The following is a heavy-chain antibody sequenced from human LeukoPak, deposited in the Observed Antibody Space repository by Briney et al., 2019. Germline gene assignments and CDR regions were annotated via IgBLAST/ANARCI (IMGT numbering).Heavy chain of an antibody. D-gene: IGHD1-26*01. CDR1: GFTFDDYA. Sequence: PGGSLRLSCAASGFTFDDYAMHWVRQAPGKGLEWVSGINWNSNNIGYADSLKGRFTISRDNAKNSLYLQMNSLRAEDTAVYYCARALGRSTHAFDIWGQGTMVTVSS. CDR2: INWNSNNI. J-gene: IGHJ3*02. V-gene: IGHV3-9*01. CDR3: ARALGRSTHAFDI.